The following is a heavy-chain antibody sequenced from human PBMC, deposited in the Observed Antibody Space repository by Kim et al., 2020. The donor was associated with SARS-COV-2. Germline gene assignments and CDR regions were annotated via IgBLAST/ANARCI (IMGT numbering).Heavy chain of an antibody. V-gene: IGHV1-3*01. CDR3: ARVGGWFHQTLYYYGMDV. CDR2: INAGNGNT. D-gene: IGHD6-19*01. CDR1: GYTFTSYA. J-gene: IGHJ6*02. Sequence: ASVKVSCKASGYTFTSYAMHWVRQAPGQRLEWMGWINAGNGNTKYSQKFQGRVTITRDTSASTAYMELSSLRSEDTAVYYCARVGGWFHQTLYYYGMDVWGQGTTVTVSS.